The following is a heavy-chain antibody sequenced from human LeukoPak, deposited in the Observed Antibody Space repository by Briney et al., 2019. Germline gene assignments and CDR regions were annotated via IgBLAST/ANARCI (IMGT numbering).Heavy chain of an antibody. J-gene: IGHJ4*02. V-gene: IGHV4-59*01. CDR1: GDSISSYY. CDR3: ASTNRLTFDY. CDR2: IHYSGST. Sequence: SETLSLTCTVSGDSISSYYWSWIRQPPGKALEWIGYIHYSGSTNYNPSLKSRVTISVDTSKNQFSLKLSSVTAADTAIYYCASTNRLTFDYWGQGTLVTVSS. D-gene: IGHD2-8*01.